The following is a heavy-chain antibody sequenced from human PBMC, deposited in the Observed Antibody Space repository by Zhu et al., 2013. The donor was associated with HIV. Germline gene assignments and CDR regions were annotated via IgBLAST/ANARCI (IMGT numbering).Heavy chain of an antibody. J-gene: IGHJ3*02. CDR1: GYTFTNYD. CDR3: ARGLYSTSSKAFDI. CDR2: MNPKSGNT. V-gene: IGHV1-8*01. D-gene: IGHD6-6*01. Sequence: QVHLVQSGAAVRKPGASVKVSCKASGYTFTNYDINWVRQASGQGLEWMGWMNPKSGNTGYAQKFQGRVTITRNTSISTAYLELSSLRSEDTAVYYCARGLYSTSSKAFDIWGQGTMVTVSS.